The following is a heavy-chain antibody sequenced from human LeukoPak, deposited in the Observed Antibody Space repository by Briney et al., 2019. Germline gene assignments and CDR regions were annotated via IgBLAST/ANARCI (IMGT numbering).Heavy chain of an antibody. J-gene: IGHJ4*02. CDR3: ARAGYCSGAACYAEGIDY. CDR2: IYYSGST. V-gene: IGHV4-59*08. Sequence: SETLSLTCTISGGSISSYYWSRIRQPPGKGLEWIGYIYYSGSTNYNPSLKSRVTISVDTSKNQFSLKLSSVTAADTAVYYCARAGYCSGAACYAEGIDYWGQGTLVTVSS. D-gene: IGHD2-2*01. CDR1: GGSISSYY.